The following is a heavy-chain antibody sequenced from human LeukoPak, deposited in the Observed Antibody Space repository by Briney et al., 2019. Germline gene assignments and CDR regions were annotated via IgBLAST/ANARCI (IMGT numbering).Heavy chain of an antibody. V-gene: IGHV4-39*07. D-gene: IGHD3-10*01. J-gene: IGHJ4*02. CDR2: IYHSGST. Sequence: SETLSLTCIVSGGSISSSSYYWGWIRQPPGKGLEWIGSIYHSGSTYYNPSLKSRITISVDTSNNQLSLKLSSVTAADTAVYYCARDRAYGSGKYYFDYWGQGTLVTVSS. CDR1: GGSISSSSYY. CDR3: ARDRAYGSGKYYFDY.